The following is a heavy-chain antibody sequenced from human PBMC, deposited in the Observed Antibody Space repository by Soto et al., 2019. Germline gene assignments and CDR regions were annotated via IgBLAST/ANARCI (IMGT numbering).Heavy chain of an antibody. CDR3: ASDGAAAGTSGAIDY. Sequence: QVQLQESGPGLVKPSGTLSLTCAVSGGSISSSNWWSWVRQPPGKGLEWIGEIYHSGSTNYNPSLKSRVTISVAKSKTQFPLKLSPVTAADTAVYYCASDGAAAGTSGAIDYWGQGTLVTVSS. V-gene: IGHV4-4*02. D-gene: IGHD6-13*01. J-gene: IGHJ4*02. CDR2: IYHSGST. CDR1: GGSISSSNW.